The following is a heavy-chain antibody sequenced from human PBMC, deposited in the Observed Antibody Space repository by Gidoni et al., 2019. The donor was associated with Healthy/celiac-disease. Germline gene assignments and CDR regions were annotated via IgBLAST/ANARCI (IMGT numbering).Heavy chain of an antibody. D-gene: IGHD6-19*01. V-gene: IGHV3-30*18. CDR3: AKPMYSSGWGDY. CDR2: IAYDGINK. Sequence: QLQLVESGGGVVQPGRPLRLSCEASGSTFSSYGMHLVRGATGKGLGWVAVIAYDGINKYDADSVKGRFTISRDNSKNTLYLQMNSLRAEDTAVYYCAKPMYSSGWGDYWGQGTLVTVSS. CDR1: GSTFSSYG. J-gene: IGHJ4*02.